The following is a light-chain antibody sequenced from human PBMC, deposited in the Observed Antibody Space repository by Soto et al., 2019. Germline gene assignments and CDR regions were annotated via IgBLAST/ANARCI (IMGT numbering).Light chain of an antibody. V-gene: IGLV2-8*01. CDR1: SSDVGGYNY. J-gene: IGLJ1*01. CDR3: SSYAGSNV. CDR2: AVS. Sequence: QSVLTQPPSASGSPGQSVTISCTGTSSDVGGYNYVSWYQQHPGKAPKLMIYAVSKRPSGVPDRFSGSKSGNTASLTVSGLQAEDEADYYCSSYAGSNVFGTGTKVTVL.